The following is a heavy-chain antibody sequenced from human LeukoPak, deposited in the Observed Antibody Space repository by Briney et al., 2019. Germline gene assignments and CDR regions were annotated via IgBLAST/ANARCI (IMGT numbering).Heavy chain of an antibody. D-gene: IGHD3-22*01. Sequence: PSETLSLTCTVSGYSISSGYYWSWIRQPPGKGLEWIGYIYYSGSTNYNPSLKSRVTISVDTSKNQFSLKLSSVTAADTAVYYCARVRDSSGYYLFGAFDIWGQGTMVTVSS. CDR1: GYSISSGYY. J-gene: IGHJ3*02. CDR3: ARVRDSSGYYLFGAFDI. CDR2: IYYSGST. V-gene: IGHV4-61*01.